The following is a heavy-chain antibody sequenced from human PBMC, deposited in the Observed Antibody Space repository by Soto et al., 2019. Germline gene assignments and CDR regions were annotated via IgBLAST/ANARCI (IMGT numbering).Heavy chain of an antibody. CDR3: ARDRNYGMDV. Sequence: QVKLVESGGGVVQPGRSLRLSCAASGFTFSSYAMHWVRQAPGKGLEWVAVISYDGSNKYYADSVKGRFTISRDNSKNTLYLQMNSLRAEDTAVYYCARDRNYGMDVWGQGTTVTVSS. CDR2: ISYDGSNK. J-gene: IGHJ6*02. V-gene: IGHV3-30-3*01. CDR1: GFTFSSYA.